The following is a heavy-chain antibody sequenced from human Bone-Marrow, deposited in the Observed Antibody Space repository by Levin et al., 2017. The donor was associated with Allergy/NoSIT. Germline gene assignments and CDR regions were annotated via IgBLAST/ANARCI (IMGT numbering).Heavy chain of an antibody. D-gene: IGHD1-26*01. CDR2: IIPILGIP. CDR3: ARESGSYAERVYYFDL. J-gene: IGHJ4*02. Sequence: ASVKVSCRTSGGTFSSDTISWVRQAPGQGLEWMGRIIPILGIPQYTQKFQGRVTIIADKSTSTEHLELSSLRSEDTAVYYCARESGSYAERVYYFDLWGQGTQVTVSS. V-gene: IGHV1-69*04. CDR1: GGTFSSDT.